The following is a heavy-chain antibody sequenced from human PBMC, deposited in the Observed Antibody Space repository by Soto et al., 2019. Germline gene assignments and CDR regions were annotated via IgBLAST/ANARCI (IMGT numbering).Heavy chain of an antibody. CDR3: ASSRGYRFDY. CDR2: ITTSTNYI. Sequence: GGSQRRSCEACGFTFRNYGMNWVRQAPGKGLEWVSSITTSTNYIYYADSVKGRFTISRDNAKNSLYLQMNSLRAEDTAVYYCASSRGYRFDYWGQGTLVTVSS. J-gene: IGHJ4*02. D-gene: IGHD5-18*01. CDR1: GFTFRNYG. V-gene: IGHV3-21*01.